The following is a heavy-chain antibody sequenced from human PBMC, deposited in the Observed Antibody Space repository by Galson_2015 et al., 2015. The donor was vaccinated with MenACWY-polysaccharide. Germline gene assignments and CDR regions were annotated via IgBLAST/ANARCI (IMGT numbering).Heavy chain of an antibody. CDR2: ITNNAGNT. D-gene: IGHD3-10*01. Sequence: LRLSCAASGFAVSSRALSWVRQAPGKEPEWIAAITNNAGNTYYAHSVMGRFTISRDSSSNTVSLQMNSLRVEDTALYFCAKDHASFGWPTFDSWGPGTLVTVSS. CDR1: GFAVSSRA. J-gene: IGHJ4*02. V-gene: IGHV3-23*01. CDR3: AKDHASFGWPTFDS.